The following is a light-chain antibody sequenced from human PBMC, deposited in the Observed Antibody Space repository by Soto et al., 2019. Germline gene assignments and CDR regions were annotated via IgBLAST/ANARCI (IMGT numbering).Light chain of an antibody. Sequence: QSALTQPPSVSGAPGQRVTISCTGSSSNIGAGYYVHWYQQLPGKAPKLLIYGNDNRPSGVPERFSGSKSGTSASLAITGLRADDEADYYCQSYGSSPSANFVFGTGTKVTVL. CDR1: SSNIGAGYY. CDR2: GND. CDR3: QSYGSSPSANFV. J-gene: IGLJ1*01. V-gene: IGLV1-40*01.